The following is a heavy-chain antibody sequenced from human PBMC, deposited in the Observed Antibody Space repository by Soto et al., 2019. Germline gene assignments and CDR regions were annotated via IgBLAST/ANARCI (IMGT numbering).Heavy chain of an antibody. D-gene: IGHD3-22*01. J-gene: IGHJ3*02. Sequence: GGSLRLSCAASGFTFGSYAMHWVRQAPGKGLEWVAVISYDGSNKYYADSVKGRFTISRDNSKNTLYLQMNSMRAEDTAVYYCARGDYYDTSGPFSDAFDIWGQGTMVTVSS. CDR2: ISYDGSNK. V-gene: IGHV3-30-3*01. CDR1: GFTFGSYA. CDR3: ARGDYYDTSGPFSDAFDI.